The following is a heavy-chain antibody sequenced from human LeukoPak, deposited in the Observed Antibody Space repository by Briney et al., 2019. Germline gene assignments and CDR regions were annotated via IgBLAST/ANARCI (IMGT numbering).Heavy chain of an antibody. CDR3: ARDSGRYSSGWESGYYYGMDV. V-gene: IGHV1-69*01. D-gene: IGHD6-19*01. J-gene: IGHJ6*02. CDR1: GGTLSSYA. CDR2: IIPIFGTA. Sequence: SVKVSCKASGGTLSSYAISWVRQAPGQGLEWMGVIIPIFGTANYAQKFQGRVTITADESTSTAYMELSSLRSEDTAVYYCARDSGRYSSGWESGYYYGMDVWGQGTTVTVSS.